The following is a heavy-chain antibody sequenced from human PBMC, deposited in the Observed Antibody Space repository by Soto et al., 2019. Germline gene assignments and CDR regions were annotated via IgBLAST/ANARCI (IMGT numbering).Heavy chain of an antibody. Sequence: SQTLSLTCAISGDSVSSNSAAWNWIRQSPSRGLVWLGRTYYRSKWYNDYAVSVKSRITINPDTSKNQFSLQLNSVTPEDTAVYYCARSSPSITGKTGALNFDYWGQGTPVTVSS. CDR2: TYYRSKWYN. V-gene: IGHV6-1*01. CDR3: ARSSPSITGKTGALNFDY. J-gene: IGHJ4*02. CDR1: GDSVSSNSAA. D-gene: IGHD1-20*01.